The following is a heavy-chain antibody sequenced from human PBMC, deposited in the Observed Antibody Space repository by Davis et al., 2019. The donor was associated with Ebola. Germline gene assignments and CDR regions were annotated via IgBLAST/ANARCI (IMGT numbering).Heavy chain of an antibody. Sequence: SETLSLTCTVSGDSINSGDYYWSWIRQPPGKGLEWIGYTYYSGYTYYNPSLKSRVTVSMDTSKNQFSLRLTSVAAPDTAGYYCARERDDNYFDYWGPGILVTVSS. V-gene: IGHV4-30-4*01. CDR2: TYYSGYT. CDR3: ARERDDNYFDY. D-gene: IGHD1-1*01. J-gene: IGHJ4*02. CDR1: GDSINSGDYY.